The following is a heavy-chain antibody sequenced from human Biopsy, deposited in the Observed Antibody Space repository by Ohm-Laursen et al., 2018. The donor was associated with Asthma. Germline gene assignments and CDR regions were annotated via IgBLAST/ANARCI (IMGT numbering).Heavy chain of an antibody. Sequence: SLRLSCAATGFTFSSYSMNWVRQAPGKGLEWVSYISSSSSTIYYADSVKGRFTISRDNAKNSLYLQMNSLRDEDTAVYYCSRPRWGPYGYWGQGTLVTVSS. CDR3: SRPRWGPYGY. CDR1: GFTFSSYS. V-gene: IGHV3-48*02. J-gene: IGHJ4*02. CDR2: ISSSSSTI. D-gene: IGHD4-17*01.